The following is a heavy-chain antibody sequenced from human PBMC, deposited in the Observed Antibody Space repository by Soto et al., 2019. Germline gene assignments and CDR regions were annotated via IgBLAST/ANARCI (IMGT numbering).Heavy chain of an antibody. D-gene: IGHD1-7*01. Sequence: SETLSLTCTVSGGSISSGDYYWSWIRQHPGKGLEWIGYIYYSGSTYYNPSLKSRVTISVDTSKNQFSLKLSSVTAADTAVYYCARGVNYPIDSVDYWGQGTLVTVSS. CDR2: IYYSGST. CDR1: GGSISSGDYY. CDR3: ARGVNYPIDSVDY. V-gene: IGHV4-31*03. J-gene: IGHJ4*02.